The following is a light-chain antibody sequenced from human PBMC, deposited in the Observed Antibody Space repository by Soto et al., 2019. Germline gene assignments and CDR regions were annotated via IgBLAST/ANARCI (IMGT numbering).Light chain of an antibody. Sequence: QSALTQPASVSGSPGQTITISCTGTSSDVGGYNYVSWYQQLPGKAPKLMISEVSNRPSGVSNRFSGSKSGNTASLTISGLQAEDEADYYCTSYTSSRTFVFGTGTKLTVL. CDR3: TSYTSSRTFV. V-gene: IGLV2-14*01. CDR1: SSDVGGYNY. CDR2: EVS. J-gene: IGLJ1*01.